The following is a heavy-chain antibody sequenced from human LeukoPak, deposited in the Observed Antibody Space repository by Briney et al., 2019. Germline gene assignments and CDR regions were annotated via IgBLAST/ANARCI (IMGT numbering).Heavy chain of an antibody. Sequence: PGGSLRLSCAASGFTFSSYGMHWVRQAPGKGLEWVAVIWYDGSNKYYADSVKGRFTISRDNSKNTLYLQMNSLRAEDTAVYYCARGPEGYSYGPHTRREFAYWGQGTLVTVSS. CDR3: ARGPEGYSYGPHTRREFAY. CDR1: GFTFSSYG. J-gene: IGHJ4*02. CDR2: IWYDGSNK. V-gene: IGHV3-33*08. D-gene: IGHD5-18*01.